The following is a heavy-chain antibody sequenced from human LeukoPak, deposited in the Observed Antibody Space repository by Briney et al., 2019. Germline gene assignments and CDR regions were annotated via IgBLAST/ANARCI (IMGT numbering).Heavy chain of an antibody. CDR3: ARDREVAAPYGMDV. CDR2: ISSSSSYI. D-gene: IGHD6-19*01. CDR1: GFTFSSYS. J-gene: IGHJ6*02. V-gene: IGHV3-21*01. Sequence: GGSLRLSCAASGFTFSSYSMNWVRQAPGKGLEWVSSISSSSSYIYYADSVKGRFTISRDNAKNSLYLQMNSLRAEDTAVYYCARDREVAAPYGMDVWGQGTTVTVSS.